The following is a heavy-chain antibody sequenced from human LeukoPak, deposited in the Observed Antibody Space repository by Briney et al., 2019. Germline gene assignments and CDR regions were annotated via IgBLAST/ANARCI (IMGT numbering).Heavy chain of an antibody. V-gene: IGHV4-30-4*01. CDR1: GDSISSGDYC. CDR3: ARDCGGGSCYGYFDP. J-gene: IGHJ5*02. CDR2: IYYSGST. Sequence: SETLSLTCTDSGDSISSGDYCWSWIRQPPGKGLEWLGYIYYSGSTYYNPSLKSRVTISVDTSKNQFSLKLSSVTAADTAVYYCARDCGGGSCYGYFDPWGQGTLVTVSS. D-gene: IGHD2-15*01.